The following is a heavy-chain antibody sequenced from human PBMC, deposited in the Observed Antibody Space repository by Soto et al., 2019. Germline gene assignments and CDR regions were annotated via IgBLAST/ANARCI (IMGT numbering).Heavy chain of an antibody. J-gene: IGHJ3*02. V-gene: IGHV3-21*01. CDR2: ISSSSSYI. CDR1: GFTFSSYS. Sequence: EVQLVESGGGLVKPGGSLRLSCAASGFTFSSYSMNWVRQAPGKGLEWVSSISSSSSYIYYADSVKGRFTISRDNAKNSLYLQMNSLRADDTAVYYCARDRCLGFWSGYRRDAFDIWGQGTMVTVSS. D-gene: IGHD3-3*01. CDR3: ARDRCLGFWSGYRRDAFDI.